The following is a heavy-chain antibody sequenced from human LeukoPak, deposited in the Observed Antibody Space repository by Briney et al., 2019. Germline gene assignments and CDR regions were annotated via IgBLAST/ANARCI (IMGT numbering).Heavy chain of an antibody. CDR1: GFTFSSYG. V-gene: IGHV3-30*18. CDR2: ISYDGGNK. CDR3: AKIEYYYDSSGYYY. Sequence: QPGGSLRLSCVASGFTFSSYGMHWVRQAPGKGLEWVAVISYDGGNKYYADSVKGRFTISRDNSKNTLYLQMNSLKPEDTAVYYCAKIEYYYDSSGYYYWGQGTLVTVSS. D-gene: IGHD3-22*01. J-gene: IGHJ4*02.